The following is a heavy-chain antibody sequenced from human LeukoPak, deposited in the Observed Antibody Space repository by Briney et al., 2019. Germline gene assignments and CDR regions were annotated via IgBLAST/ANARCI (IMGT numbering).Heavy chain of an antibody. CDR2: IYYSGST. V-gene: IGHV4-39*07. Sequence: SETLSLTCTVSGGSISSSSYYWGWIRQPPGKGLEWIGSIYYSGSTYYNPSLKSRVTISVDTSKNQFSLKLSSVTAADTAVYYCAREQRGYSGYGHWGQGTLVTVSS. D-gene: IGHD5-12*01. J-gene: IGHJ4*02. CDR1: GGSISSSSYY. CDR3: AREQRGYSGYGH.